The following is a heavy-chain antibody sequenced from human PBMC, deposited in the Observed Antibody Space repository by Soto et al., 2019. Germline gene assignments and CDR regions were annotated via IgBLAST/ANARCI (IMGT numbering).Heavy chain of an antibody. CDR3: ARGVSPQSIAARRAGYYYGMDV. V-gene: IGHV1-69*01. J-gene: IGHJ6*02. Sequence: QVQLVQSGAEVKKPGSSVKVSCKASGGTFSSYAISWVRQAPGQGLEWMGGIIPIFGTANYAQKFKGRVTITADESTDTAYMELSSLRAEDTALYYCARGVSPQSIAARRAGYYYGMDVWGQGTTVTVSS. D-gene: IGHD6-6*01. CDR2: IIPIFGTA. CDR1: GGTFSSYA.